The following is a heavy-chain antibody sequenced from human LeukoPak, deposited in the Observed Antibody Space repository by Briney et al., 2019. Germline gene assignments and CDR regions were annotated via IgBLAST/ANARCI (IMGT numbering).Heavy chain of an antibody. V-gene: IGHV4-38-2*02. CDR1: GYSISSGYY. J-gene: IGHJ3*02. CDR3: ARDPRYSSSAHVFDI. Sequence: SETLSLTCTVSGYSISSGYYWGWIRQPPGKGLEWIGSIYHSGSTYYNPSLKSRVTISVDTSKNQVSLKLSSVTAADTAVYYCARDPRYSSSAHVFDIWGQGTMVTVSS. CDR2: IYHSGST. D-gene: IGHD6-6*01.